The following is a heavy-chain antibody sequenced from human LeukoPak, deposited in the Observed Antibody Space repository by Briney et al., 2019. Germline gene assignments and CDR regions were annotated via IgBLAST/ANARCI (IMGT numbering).Heavy chain of an antibody. CDR2: ISLSGQT. V-gene: IGHV4-4*02. J-gene: IGHJ4*02. CDR1: GGSIRSTNW. D-gene: IGHD1-26*01. CDR3: SGESGAFCPFGY. Sequence: SGTLSLTCGVSGGSIRSTNWWSWVRQPPGQGLERIGEISLSGQTNYNPSLNGRVTMSLDESRNQLSLKLTSVTAADTAIYYCSGESGAFCPFGYWGQGALVIV.